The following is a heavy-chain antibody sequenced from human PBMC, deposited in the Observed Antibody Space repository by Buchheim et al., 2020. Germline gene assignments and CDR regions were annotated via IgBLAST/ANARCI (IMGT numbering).Heavy chain of an antibody. CDR2: IWYDGSNK. V-gene: IGHV3-33*01. D-gene: IGHD2-2*01. Sequence: QVQLVESGGGVVQPGRSLRLSCAASGFTFSSYGMHWVRQAPGKGLEWVAVIWYDGSNKYYADSVKGRFTISRDNSKNTLYLQMNSLRAEDTAVYYCARGELVVPAAMNWFDPWGQGTL. J-gene: IGHJ5*02. CDR1: GFTFSSYG. CDR3: ARGELVVPAAMNWFDP.